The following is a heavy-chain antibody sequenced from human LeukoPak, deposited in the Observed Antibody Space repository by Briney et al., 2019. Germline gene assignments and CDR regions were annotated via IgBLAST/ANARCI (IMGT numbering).Heavy chain of an antibody. D-gene: IGHD6-13*01. CDR3: AREKGSSWYTDAFDI. V-gene: IGHV4-61*02. J-gene: IGHJ3*02. CDR1: GGSISSGSYY. CDR2: IYTSGST. Sequence: SETLSLTCTVSGGSISSGSYYWSWIRQPAGRGREWIGRIYTSGSTNYNPSLKSRVTISVDTSKNQFPLKLSSVTAADTAVYYCAREKGSSWYTDAFDIWGQGTMVTVSS.